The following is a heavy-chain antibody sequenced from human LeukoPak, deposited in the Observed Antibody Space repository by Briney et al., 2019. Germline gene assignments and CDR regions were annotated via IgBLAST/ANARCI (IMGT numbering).Heavy chain of an antibody. CDR1: GYTSTDYY. D-gene: IGHD2-2*01. J-gene: IGHJ4*02. CDR2: INPNSGGT. V-gene: IGHV1-2*02. Sequence: ASVKVSCKASGYTSTDYYMHWVRQAPGQGLEWMGWINPNSGGTNYAQKFQGRVTMTRDTPISTAYMELSRLRSDDTAVYYCARRYCSSTSCYHYFDYWGQGTLVTVST. CDR3: ARRYCSSTSCYHYFDY.